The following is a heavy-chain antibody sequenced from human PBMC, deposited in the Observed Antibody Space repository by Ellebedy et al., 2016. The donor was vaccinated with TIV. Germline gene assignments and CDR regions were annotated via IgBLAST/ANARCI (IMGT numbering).Heavy chain of an antibody. V-gene: IGHV1-69*10. CDR1: GGTFSSYG. CDR3: ARVGNYYGGNPSYYFDY. D-gene: IGHD4-23*01. J-gene: IGHJ4*02. CDR2: IIPILGKA. Sequence: AASVKVSCKASGGTFSSYGIGWVRQAPGQGLEWMGGIIPILGKANYAQKFQGRVTLTADESTYTAYMELSSLRSEDTAVYYCARVGNYYGGNPSYYFDYWGQGTLVTVSS.